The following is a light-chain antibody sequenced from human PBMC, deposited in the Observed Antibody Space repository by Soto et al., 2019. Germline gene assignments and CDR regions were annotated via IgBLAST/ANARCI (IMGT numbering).Light chain of an antibody. CDR2: WAS. J-gene: IGKJ5*01. CDR1: KPVLRSSNNKNH. Sequence: DIVMTQSPDSMTVSLGERATINCKASKPVLRSSNNKNHLAWYQQKPTQSPKMLISWASTLESGVPDRFSGSGSVTEFTLTISSLPAEDAAVYYCQQYYDVPVTFGQGTRLEIK. V-gene: IGKV4-1*01. CDR3: QQYYDVPVT.